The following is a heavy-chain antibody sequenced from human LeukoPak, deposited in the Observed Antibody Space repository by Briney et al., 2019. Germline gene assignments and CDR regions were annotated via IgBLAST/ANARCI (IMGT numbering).Heavy chain of an antibody. CDR1: GYTFTSYD. Sequence: ASVKVSCKPSGYTFTSYDINWVRHATGQGLEWMGWMNPNSGNTGYAQKFQGRVTITRNTSISTAYMELSSLRSEDTAVYYCARGPMYSSSPLGYWGQGTLVTVS. J-gene: IGHJ4*02. CDR2: MNPNSGNT. V-gene: IGHV1-8*03. D-gene: IGHD6-6*01. CDR3: ARGPMYSSSPLGY.